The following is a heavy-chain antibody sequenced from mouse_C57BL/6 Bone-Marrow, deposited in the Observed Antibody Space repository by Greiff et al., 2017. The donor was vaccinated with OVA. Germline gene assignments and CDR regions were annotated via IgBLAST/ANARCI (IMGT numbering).Heavy chain of an antibody. CDR2: ISSGGDYI. V-gene: IGHV5-9-1*02. Sequence: EVKLMESGEGLVKPGGSLKLSCAASGFTFSSYAMSWVRQTPEKRLEWVAYISSGGDYIYYADTVQGRFTISRDNARNTLYLQMSSLKSEDTAMYYCTRDRGYDYDWFAYWGQGTLVTVSA. CDR1: GFTFSSYA. D-gene: IGHD2-4*01. CDR3: TRDRGYDYDWFAY. J-gene: IGHJ3*01.